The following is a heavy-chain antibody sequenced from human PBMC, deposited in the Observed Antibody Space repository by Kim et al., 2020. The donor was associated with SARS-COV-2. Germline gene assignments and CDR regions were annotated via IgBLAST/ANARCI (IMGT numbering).Heavy chain of an antibody. Sequence: ASVKVSCKSSGYTFTTFYINWVRQAPGQGLEWMGLINPSGGSTTYAHNLQGRVTMTRDTSTSTVHMELRSLTSDDTAVYYCAREGGDWGQGTLVTVSS. J-gene: IGHJ4*02. CDR1: GYTFTTFY. V-gene: IGHV1-46*01. CDR2: INPSGGST. CDR3: AREGGD. D-gene: IGHD1-26*01.